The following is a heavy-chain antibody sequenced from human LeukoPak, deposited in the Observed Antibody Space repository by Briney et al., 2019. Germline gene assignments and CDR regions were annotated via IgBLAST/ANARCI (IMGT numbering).Heavy chain of an antibody. CDR1: GFTVSSNY. J-gene: IGHJ4*02. Sequence: GGSLRLSCAASGFTVSSNYMSWVRQAPGKGLEWVSVIYSGGSAYYADSVKGRFTISRDNSKNTLYLQMNSLRAEDTAVYYCARRGSGPRGVKYYFDYWGQGTLVTVSS. CDR2: IYSGGSA. CDR3: ARRGSGPRGVKYYFDY. V-gene: IGHV3-66*01. D-gene: IGHD2-15*01.